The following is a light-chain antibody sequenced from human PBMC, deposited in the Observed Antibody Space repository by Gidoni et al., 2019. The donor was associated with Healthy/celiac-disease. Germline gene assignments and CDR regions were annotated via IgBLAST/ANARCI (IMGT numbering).Light chain of an antibody. V-gene: IGKV1-9*01. CDR2: AAS. CDR3: QQLNSYPL. Sequence: DIQLTQSPSFLSASVGDRVTITCRASQGISSYLAWYQQKPGKAPKLLLYAASTLQSGVPSRFRGSGSGKEFTLTISSLQPEDFSNYYCQQLNSYPLFGQGTKLEIK. CDR1: QGISSY. J-gene: IGKJ2*01.